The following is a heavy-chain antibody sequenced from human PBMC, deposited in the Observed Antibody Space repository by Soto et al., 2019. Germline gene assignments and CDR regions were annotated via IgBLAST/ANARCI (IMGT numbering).Heavy chain of an antibody. CDR2: IYDTGISGYTPST. Sequence: SETLSLTCTVSCGSITSSYWSWIRRPAWKGLEWIAYIYDTGISGYTPSTSYNPSLKSRVTMSVDTSKSQFSLKLTSVTAADTAVYYCARGEDAFFYYGLDVWGQGITVTVSS. CDR1: CGSITSSY. J-gene: IGHJ6*02. V-gene: IGHV4-59*01. CDR3: ARGEDAFFYYGLDV.